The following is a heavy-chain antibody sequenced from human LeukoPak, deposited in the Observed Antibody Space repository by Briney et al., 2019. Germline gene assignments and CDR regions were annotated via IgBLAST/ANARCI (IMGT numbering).Heavy chain of an antibody. CDR3: AKMKGHPLPKYYMDV. V-gene: IGHV3-23*01. D-gene: IGHD1-26*01. J-gene: IGHJ6*01. CDR1: GFTFSNFA. Sequence: GGSLRLSCAASGFTFSNFAMSWVRRTPGKGLEWVSGIINSGDTLYGDSVKGRFTISRDNSKNTLYLEMNSLRADDTAIYYCAKMKGHPLPKYYMDVWGQGTTVTVSS. CDR2: IINSGDT.